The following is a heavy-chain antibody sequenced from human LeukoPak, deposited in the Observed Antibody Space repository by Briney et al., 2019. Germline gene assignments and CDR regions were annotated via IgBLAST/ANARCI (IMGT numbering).Heavy chain of an antibody. D-gene: IGHD3-3*02. CDR2: ISSDGSHK. CDR1: GFTFSSYG. J-gene: IGHJ4*02. CDR3: AKRDPPIFEDY. Sequence: GGSLRLSCAASGFTFSSYGMHWVRQAPGKGLEWEAFISSDGSHKESADSVKGRFTISRDNSKNTLYLQMNSLRAEDTAVYYCAKRDPPIFEDYWGQGTLVTVSS. V-gene: IGHV3-30*18.